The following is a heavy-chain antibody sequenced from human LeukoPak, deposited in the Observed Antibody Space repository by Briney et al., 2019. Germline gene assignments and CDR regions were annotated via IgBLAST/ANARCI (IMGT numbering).Heavy chain of an antibody. J-gene: IGHJ4*02. CDR2: INPNNGGT. V-gene: IGHV1-2*02. D-gene: IGHD3-3*01. Sequence: ASVKVSCKASGYTFTGYYMHWVRQAPGQGLEWMGWINPNNGGTNYAQKFQGRVTMTRDTSISTAYMELSRLRSDDTAVYYCARNYDFWSGYYIGGFDYWGQGTLVTVSS. CDR1: GYTFTGYY. CDR3: ARNYDFWSGYYIGGFDY.